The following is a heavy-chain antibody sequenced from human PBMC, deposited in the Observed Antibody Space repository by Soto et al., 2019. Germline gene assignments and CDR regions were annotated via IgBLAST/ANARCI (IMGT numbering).Heavy chain of an antibody. J-gene: IGHJ6*02. CDR1: GFTFSSYA. CDR2: ISGSGGST. V-gene: IGHV3-23*01. Sequence: GGSLRLSCAASGFTFSSYAMSWVRQAPGKGLEWVSAISGSGGSTYYADSVKGRFTISRDNSKNKLYLQMNSLRAEDTAVYYCAKHPRDYYYYGMDVWGQGTTVTVSS. CDR3: AKHPRDYYYYGMDV.